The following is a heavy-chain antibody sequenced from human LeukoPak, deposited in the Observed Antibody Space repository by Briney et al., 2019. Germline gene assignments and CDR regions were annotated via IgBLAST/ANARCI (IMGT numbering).Heavy chain of an antibody. CDR3: ARGALYYDSTPFDY. V-gene: IGHV3-33*01. CDR1: GFTFSSYG. D-gene: IGHD3-22*01. CDR2: IWYDGSNK. Sequence: GGSLRLSCAASGFTFSSYGMHWVRQAPGKGLEWVAVIWYDGSNKYYADSVKGRFTISRDNSKNTLYLQMNSLRAEDTAVYYCARGALYYDSTPFDYWGQGTLVTVSS. J-gene: IGHJ4*02.